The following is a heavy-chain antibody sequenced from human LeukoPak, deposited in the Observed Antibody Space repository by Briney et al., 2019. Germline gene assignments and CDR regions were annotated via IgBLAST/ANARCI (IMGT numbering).Heavy chain of an antibody. CDR3: ARAKGYCSGNTCDSPFDS. V-gene: IGHV4-38-2*02. D-gene: IGHD2-15*01. Sequence: PSETLSLTCTVSGYSISSGYYWGWIRQPPGKGLEWIGNTYHSGRTYSNPSLKSRVTISVDTSKNQFSLKLTSVTAADTAVYYCARAKGYCSGNTCDSPFDSWGQGTLVTVSS. CDR2: TYHSGRT. J-gene: IGHJ4*02. CDR1: GYSISSGYY.